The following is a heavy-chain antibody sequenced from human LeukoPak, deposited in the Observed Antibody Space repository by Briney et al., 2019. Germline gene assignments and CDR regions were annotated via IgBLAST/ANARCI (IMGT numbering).Heavy chain of an antibody. V-gene: IGHV3-48*04. CDR1: GFTFSTYG. Sequence: GGSLRLSCAASGFTFSTYGMSWVRQAPGKGLEWVSHISSGGTTVYYADSVKGRFTISRDNAKNSLYLQMNSLRAEDTALYHCATERSRGAFDIWGQGTMVTVSS. D-gene: IGHD3-10*01. CDR2: ISSGGTTV. J-gene: IGHJ3*02. CDR3: ATERSRGAFDI.